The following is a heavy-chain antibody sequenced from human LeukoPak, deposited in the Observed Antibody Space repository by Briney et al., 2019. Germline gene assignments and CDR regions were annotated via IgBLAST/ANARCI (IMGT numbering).Heavy chain of an antibody. Sequence: PSETLSLTCTVSGGSIGSYYWSWIRQPPGKGLEWIGYIYYSGSTNYNPSLKSRVTISVDTSKNQFSLKLSSVTAADTAVYYCASYGTAFDIWGQGTMVTVSS. CDR3: ASYGTAFDI. J-gene: IGHJ3*02. V-gene: IGHV4-59*08. CDR1: GGSIGSYY. D-gene: IGHD4-17*01. CDR2: IYYSGST.